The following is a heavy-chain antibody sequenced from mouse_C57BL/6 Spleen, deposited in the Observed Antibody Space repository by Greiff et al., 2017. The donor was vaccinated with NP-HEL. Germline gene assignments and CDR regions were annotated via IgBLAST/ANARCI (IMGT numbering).Heavy chain of an antibody. Sequence: VQLQQSGPGLVQPSQSLSITCTVSGFSLTSYGVHWVRQSPGKGLEWLGVIWRGGSTDYNAAFMSRLSITKDNSKSQVFFKMNSLHADDTAIYYCAKMGGSSYGGYFDYWGQGTTLTVSS. D-gene: IGHD1-1*01. CDR2: IWRGGST. V-gene: IGHV2-5*01. J-gene: IGHJ2*01. CDR1: GFSLTSYG. CDR3: AKMGGSSYGGYFDY.